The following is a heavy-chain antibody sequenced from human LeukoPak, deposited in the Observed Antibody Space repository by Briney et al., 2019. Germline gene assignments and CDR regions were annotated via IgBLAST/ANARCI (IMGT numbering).Heavy chain of an antibody. D-gene: IGHD3-9*01. CDR3: ARLYYDILTGYGWFDP. Sequence: GGSRRLSCAASGFTVSNNYMSWVRQAPGEGLEWVSLIYSGGSTYDADSEKGRFTISRDNSKNTLYLQMKSLRAEDTAVYYCARLYYDILTGYGWFDPWGQGTLVTVSS. CDR1: GFTVSNNY. CDR2: IYSGGST. V-gene: IGHV3-53*01. J-gene: IGHJ5*02.